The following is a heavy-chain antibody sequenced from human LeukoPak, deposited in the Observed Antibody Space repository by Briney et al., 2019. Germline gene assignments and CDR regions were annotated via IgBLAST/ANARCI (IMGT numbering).Heavy chain of an antibody. V-gene: IGHV4-39*01. CDR2: IYYSGST. CDR3: ARHPGGYSYGFLDY. Sequence: SETLSLTCTVSGGSISSSSYYWGWIRQPPGKGLEWIGSIYYSGSTNYNPSLKSRVTISVDTSKNQFSLKLSSVTAADTAVYYCARHPGGYSYGFLDYWGQGTLVIVSS. CDR1: GGSISSSSYY. D-gene: IGHD5-18*01. J-gene: IGHJ4*02.